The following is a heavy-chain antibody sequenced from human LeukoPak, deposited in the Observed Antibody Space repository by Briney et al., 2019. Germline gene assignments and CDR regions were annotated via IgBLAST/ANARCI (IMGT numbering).Heavy chain of an antibody. CDR3: ARAIGAYAFDI. CDR1: GGSISSGGYY. J-gene: IGHJ3*02. D-gene: IGHD4/OR15-4a*01. Sequence: SQTLSLTCTVSGGSISSGGYYWSWIRQPPGKGLEWIGYIYHSGSTYYNPSLKSRVTISVDRSKNQFSLKLSSVTAADTAVYYCARAIGAYAFDIWGQGTVVTVSS. V-gene: IGHV4-30-2*01. CDR2: IYHSGST.